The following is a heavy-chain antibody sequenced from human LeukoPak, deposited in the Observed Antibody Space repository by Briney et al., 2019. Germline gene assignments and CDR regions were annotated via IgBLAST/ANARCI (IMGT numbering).Heavy chain of an antibody. V-gene: IGHV4-38-2*02. J-gene: IGHJ5*02. CDR1: GYSFSSDSF. Sequence: SETLSLTCTVSGYSFSSDSFWGWIRQPPGKGLEWVGTIHEGGRTFYNSSLESRVTISIDTSKDQFSLEVNSVTAADTAVYYCARAARPTNNWFDPWGQGTLVTVSS. D-gene: IGHD6-6*01. CDR2: IHEGGRT. CDR3: ARAARPTNNWFDP.